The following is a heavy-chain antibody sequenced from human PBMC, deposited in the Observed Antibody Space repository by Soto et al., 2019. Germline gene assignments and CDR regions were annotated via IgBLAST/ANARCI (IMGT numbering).Heavy chain of an antibody. J-gene: IGHJ6*02. Sequence: PGGSLRLSCAASGFTFGSYWMSWVRQAPGKGLEWVANIKQDGSEKYYVDSVKGRFTISRGNAKNSLYLQMNSLRAEDTAVYYCARLSFGIPDYYGMDVWGQGTTVTVSS. CDR2: IKQDGSEK. CDR3: ARLSFGIPDYYGMDV. CDR1: GFTFGSYW. V-gene: IGHV3-7*03. D-gene: IGHD3-3*01.